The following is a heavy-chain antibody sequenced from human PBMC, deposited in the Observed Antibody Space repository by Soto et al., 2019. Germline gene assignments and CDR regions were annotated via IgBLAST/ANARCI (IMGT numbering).Heavy chain of an antibody. V-gene: IGHV3-23*01. D-gene: IGHD2-8*02. J-gene: IGHJ4*02. CDR2: IDGSGRNT. Sequence: PGGSLRLSCAASGFTFSSYAMSWVRQAPGKGLEWVSGIDGSGRNTYYADSVKGRFTISRDNSKNTLSVQMDSLRVEDTALYYCAKDGGSVCSGGTCYFQAPDYWGQGTPVTVSS. CDR1: GFTFSSYA. CDR3: AKDGGSVCSGGTCYFQAPDY.